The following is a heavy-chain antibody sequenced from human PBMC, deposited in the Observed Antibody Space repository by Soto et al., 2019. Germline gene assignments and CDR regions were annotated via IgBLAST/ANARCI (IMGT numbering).Heavy chain of an antibody. CDR2: ISGSDDST. V-gene: IGHV3-23*01. J-gene: IGHJ4*02. Sequence: HPGGSLRLSCAASGFTFSSYAMSWVRQAPGKGLEWVSVISGSDDSTYYADSVKGRFTISRDNSKNTLYLQMNSLRAEDTAVYYCAKSARRDGYGGDFDYWGQGTLVTVSS. D-gene: IGHD5-12*01. CDR3: AKSARRDGYGGDFDY. CDR1: GFTFSSYA.